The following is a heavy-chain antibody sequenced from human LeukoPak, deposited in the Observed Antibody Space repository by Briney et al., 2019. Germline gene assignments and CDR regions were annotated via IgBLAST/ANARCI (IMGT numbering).Heavy chain of an antibody. CDR2: ISSSSSYI. CDR3: ARENDGFDI. V-gene: IGHV3-21*04. J-gene: IGHJ3*02. CDR1: GFTFSTYT. Sequence: PGGSLRLSCAASGFTFSTYTMNWVRQGPGKGLEWVSSISSSSSYIYYADSVKGRFTISRDNDKNSLYLQLNSLRAEDTAVYYCARENDGFDIWGQGTMVTVSS.